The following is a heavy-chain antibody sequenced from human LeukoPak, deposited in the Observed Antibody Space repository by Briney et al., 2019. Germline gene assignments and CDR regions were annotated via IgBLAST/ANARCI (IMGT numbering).Heavy chain of an antibody. Sequence: ASETLSLTCAVSGGSISSGGYSWSWIRQPPGKGLEWIGYIYHSGSTYYNPSLKSRVTISVDRSKNQFSLKLSSVTAADTAVYYCARAFGGYYPTFDYWGQGTLVTVSS. CDR3: ARAFGGYYPTFDY. J-gene: IGHJ4*02. CDR1: GGSISSGGYS. D-gene: IGHD3-22*01. V-gene: IGHV4-30-2*01. CDR2: IYHSGST.